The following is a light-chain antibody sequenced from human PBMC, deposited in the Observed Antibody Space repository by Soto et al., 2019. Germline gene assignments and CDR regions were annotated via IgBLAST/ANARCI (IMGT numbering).Light chain of an antibody. Sequence: QSALTQPASVSGSPGQSITISCTGTRDDVGGYNYVSWYQQYPGKAPKLMIYEVRYRPSGVSNRFSGSRSGHTASLSISGLQAEDEADYYCSAYTNIGTLVFGGGTKVTVL. V-gene: IGLV2-14*01. CDR3: SAYTNIGTLV. CDR1: RDDVGGYNY. J-gene: IGLJ3*02. CDR2: EVR.